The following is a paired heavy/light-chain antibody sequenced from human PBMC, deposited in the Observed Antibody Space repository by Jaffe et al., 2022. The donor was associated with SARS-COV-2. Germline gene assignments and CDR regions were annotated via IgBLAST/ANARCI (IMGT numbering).Heavy chain of an antibody. CDR2: VYYTGAT. CDR3: ARHTQLWYGELDWFDP. Sequence: QLQESGPRLVRPSETLSLACTVSGDSITTTSYYWGWIRQPPGQGLEWIGSVYYTGATHYNPSLASRLTVSVDASKNQFSLRLTSVTAADTAVYFCARHTQLWYGELDWFDPWGQGTLVTVSS. CDR1: GDSITTTSYY. D-gene: IGHD3-10*01. V-gene: IGHV4-39*01. J-gene: IGHJ5*02.
Light chain of an antibody. J-gene: IGKJ1*01. V-gene: IGKV1-12*01. CDR1: QNVGNF. Sequence: DIQLTQSPSSVSASVGDRVTITCRASQNVGNFVAWYQQKLGRAPKLLIYVTSSFQNGGPSRFIGSGSGTEFTLTITSLQPEDFATYYCQQADSFPRTFGQGTKVDI. CDR2: VTS. CDR3: QQADSFPRT.